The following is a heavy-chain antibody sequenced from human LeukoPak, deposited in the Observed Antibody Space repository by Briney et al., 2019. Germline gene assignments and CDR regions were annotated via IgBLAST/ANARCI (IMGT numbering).Heavy chain of an antibody. CDR2: INHSGST. J-gene: IGHJ5*02. Sequence: PSETLSLTCGVYGGSFSGYYWSWIRQSPGKGLEWIGEINHSGSTNYNPSLKSRVTISVDTSKNQFSLKLTSVTAADTAVYFCARGGYYGSGNDFRFDPWGQGTLVTVSS. V-gene: IGHV4-34*01. D-gene: IGHD3-10*01. CDR1: GGSFSGYY. CDR3: ARGGYYGSGNDFRFDP.